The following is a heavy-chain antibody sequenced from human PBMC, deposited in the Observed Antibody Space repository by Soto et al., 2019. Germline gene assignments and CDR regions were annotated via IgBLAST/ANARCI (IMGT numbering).Heavy chain of an antibody. CDR3: AADLSNYYDSSGYSDY. Sequence: SVKVSCKASGFTFTSSAVQWVRQARGQRLEWIGWIVVGSGNTNYAQKFQERVTITRDMSTSTAYMELSSLRSEDTAVYYCAADLSNYYDSSGYSDYWGQGTLVTVSS. J-gene: IGHJ4*02. CDR1: GFTFTSSA. CDR2: IVVGSGNT. D-gene: IGHD3-22*01. V-gene: IGHV1-58*01.